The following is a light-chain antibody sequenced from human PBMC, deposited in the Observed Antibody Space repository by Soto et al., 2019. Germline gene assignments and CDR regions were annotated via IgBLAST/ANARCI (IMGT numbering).Light chain of an antibody. V-gene: IGKV1-9*01. CDR1: QGISTY. J-gene: IGKJ1*01. CDR3: QQLNNYPRT. Sequence: IQLTQSPSSLSASVGDRVTITCRASQGISTYLAWYQQKPGKAPKLLIYAASTLQSGVPSRISGSGSGTDFTLTISSLQPEDFATYYCQQLNNYPRTFGQGTKVEIK. CDR2: AAS.